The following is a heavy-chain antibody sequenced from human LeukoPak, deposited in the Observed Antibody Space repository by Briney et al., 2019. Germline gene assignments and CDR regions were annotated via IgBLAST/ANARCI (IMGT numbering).Heavy chain of an antibody. J-gene: IGHJ4*02. CDR1: GFTFSDAW. CDR2: IKSKTDGGTT. V-gene: IGHV3-15*01. Sequence: GGSLRLSCAASGFTFSDAWMTWVRQAPGKGLEWVGRIKSKTDGGTTDYAAPVKGRFTISRDDSENTLYLQMNSLRADDTAVYYCAKDLGRYRNNFFDYWGQGNLVTVSS. D-gene: IGHD1-26*01. CDR3: AKDLGRYRNNFFDY.